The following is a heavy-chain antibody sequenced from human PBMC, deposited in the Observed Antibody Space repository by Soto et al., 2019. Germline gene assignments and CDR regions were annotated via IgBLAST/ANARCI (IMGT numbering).Heavy chain of an antibody. J-gene: IGHJ5*02. CDR1: GASISGFY. V-gene: IGHV4-4*07. Sequence: PSETLSLTCTVSGASISGFYWSWIRKSAGKGLEWIGRIYAAGTTDYNPSLKSRVMMSVDTSKKQFSLKLRSVTAADTAVYYCVRDGTKTLRDWFDPWGQGISVTVSS. D-gene: IGHD1-1*01. CDR2: IYAAGTT. CDR3: VRDGTKTLRDWFDP.